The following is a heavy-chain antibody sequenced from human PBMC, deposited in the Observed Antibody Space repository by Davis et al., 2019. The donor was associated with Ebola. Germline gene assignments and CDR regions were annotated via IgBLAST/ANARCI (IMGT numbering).Heavy chain of an antibody. D-gene: IGHD3-22*01. V-gene: IGHV3-9*03. Sequence: SLKISCAASGFTFSRYWMHWVRQAPGKGLEWVSGINWDSGTIGYADTVKGRFTISRDNAKNSLNLQMNSLRAEDMAVYYCAKGHYYDSTFNYFDSWGQGTLVTVSS. CDR2: INWDSGTI. J-gene: IGHJ4*02. CDR1: GFTFSRYW. CDR3: AKGHYYDSTFNYFDS.